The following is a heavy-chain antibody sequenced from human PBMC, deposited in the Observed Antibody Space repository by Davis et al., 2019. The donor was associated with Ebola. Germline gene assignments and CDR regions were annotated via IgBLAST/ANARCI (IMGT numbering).Heavy chain of an antibody. CDR3: AKDPCSGGSCYYDAFDI. J-gene: IGHJ3*02. CDR2: IGTAGDT. Sequence: PGGSLRLSCAASGFTFSSYDMHWVRQATGKGLEWFSAIGTAGDTYYADSVKGRFTISRDNSKNTLYLQMNSLRAEDTAVYYCAKDPCSGGSCYYDAFDIWGQGTMVTVSS. V-gene: IGHV3-13*01. D-gene: IGHD2-15*01. CDR1: GFTFSSYD.